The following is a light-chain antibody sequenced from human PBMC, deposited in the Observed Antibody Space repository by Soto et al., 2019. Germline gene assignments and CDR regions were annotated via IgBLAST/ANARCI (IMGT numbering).Light chain of an antibody. CDR1: QDISNY. J-gene: IGKJ2*01. CDR2: DAS. Sequence: DIQMTQSPSSLSASVGDRVSITCQASQDISNYLSWYQLRPGTAPKLLIYDASDLETGVPSRFSGSGSGTDFTFTINNLKPEDIATYFCQQFHNVPYTFGQGTKLEIK. V-gene: IGKV1-33*01. CDR3: QQFHNVPYT.